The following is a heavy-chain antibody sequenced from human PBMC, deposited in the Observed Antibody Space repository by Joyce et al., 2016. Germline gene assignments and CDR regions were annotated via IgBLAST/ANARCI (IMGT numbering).Heavy chain of an antibody. CDR3: ARGLTGRFLEWLMAD. J-gene: IGHJ4*02. D-gene: IGHD3-3*01. CDR2: INGNSDYS. V-gene: IGHV3-21*02. Sequence: EVQLVESGGGLVKPGGSLRLSCTASGFTFSDYSMNWIRQAPGKGLEWVSSINGNSDYSYYEDSVGGRFATSRDNAKNSLYLRMDSLRAEDTAICYCARGLTGRFLEWLMADWGQGILVTVSS. CDR1: GFTFSDYS.